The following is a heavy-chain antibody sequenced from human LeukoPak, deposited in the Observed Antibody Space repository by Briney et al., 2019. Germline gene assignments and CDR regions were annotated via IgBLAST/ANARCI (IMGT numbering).Heavy chain of an antibody. V-gene: IGHV4-4*07. D-gene: IGHD2-8*01. CDR3: ARYRQESNGQFDY. J-gene: IGHJ4*02. CDR2: IHTSGST. Sequence: SETLSLTCTVSGGSISGYFWSWIRQPAGKGLEWIGRIHTSGSTNFNPSLKSRVTMSVDTSKNQFSLKLTSVTAADTALYYCARYRQESNGQFDYWGQGTLVTVSS. CDR1: GGSISGYF.